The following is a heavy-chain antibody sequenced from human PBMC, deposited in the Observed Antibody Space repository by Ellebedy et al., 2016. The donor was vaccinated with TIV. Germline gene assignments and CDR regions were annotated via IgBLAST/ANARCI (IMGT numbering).Heavy chain of an antibody. CDR2: INHGGGT. D-gene: IGHD3-22*01. CDR3: ARILARGYFDI. CDR1: GGSFSGHY. V-gene: IGHV4-34*01. J-gene: IGHJ3*02. Sequence: MPSETLSLTCAVDGGSFSGHYWSWIRQPPGKGLEWIGEINHGGGTNYNLSLKSRVTMSVDTSKQQISLKLTSVTAADTAVYYCARILARGYFDIWGLGTTVSVSS.